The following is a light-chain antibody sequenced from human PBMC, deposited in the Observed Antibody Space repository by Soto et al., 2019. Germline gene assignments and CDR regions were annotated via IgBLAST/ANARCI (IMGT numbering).Light chain of an antibody. Sequence: EIVLTQSPATLALSPGERATLSCRASQSVSTYLAWYQQKAGQAPKLLIYDSSNRATVIPARFSGSVSGTDFTLTISSLQPEDFEVYYCQQSHDWLTFGGGTKVEIK. J-gene: IGKJ4*01. CDR3: QQSHDWLT. V-gene: IGKV3-11*01. CDR1: QSVSTY. CDR2: DSS.